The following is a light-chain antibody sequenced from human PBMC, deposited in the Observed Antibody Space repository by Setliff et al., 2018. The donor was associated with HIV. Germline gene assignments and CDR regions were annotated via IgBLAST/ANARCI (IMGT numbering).Light chain of an antibody. J-gene: IGLJ1*01. CDR1: SSNIGVNV. V-gene: IGLV1-44*01. Sequence: QSALSQPPSASGTPGQRVTISCSGSSSNIGVNVVNWYQHLPGTSPKLLIYNNYQRSSGVPDRFSGSKSGSSGSLAISGLQSEDEADYYCAVWDNGLKGYVFGTGTKV. CDR3: AVWDNGLKGYV. CDR2: NNY.